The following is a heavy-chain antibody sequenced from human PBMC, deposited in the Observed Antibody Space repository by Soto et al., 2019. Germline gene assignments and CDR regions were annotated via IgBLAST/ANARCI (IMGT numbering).Heavy chain of an antibody. Sequence: EVQLLESGGGLVQPGGSLRLSCAVSGFSLSTYGVTWVRQAPGKGLEWVSGVSGGSGVTHYADSVKGRFTITGDNSKNTVYLHINSLRVEDTAVYYSAKWNGYGDYWGQGTLVTVSS. CDR3: AKWNGYGDY. CDR2: VSGGSGVT. V-gene: IGHV3-23*01. CDR1: GFSLSTYG. J-gene: IGHJ4*02. D-gene: IGHD1-1*01.